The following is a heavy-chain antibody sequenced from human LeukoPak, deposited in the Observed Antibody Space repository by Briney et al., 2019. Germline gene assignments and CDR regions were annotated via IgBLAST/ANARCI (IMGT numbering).Heavy chain of an antibody. D-gene: IGHD3-10*01. V-gene: IGHV3-11*04. CDR3: VRALLGQFSND. CDR1: GIPFSDYY. J-gene: IGHJ4*02. Sequence: KPGGSLRLSCVVSGIPFSDYYMNWIRLAPGKGLEWISYISSRGTIIYYADSVKGRFTISRDNAKNSLYLQMNSLRVEDTAVYYCVRALLGQFSNDWGQGTLVTVSS. CDR2: ISSRGTII.